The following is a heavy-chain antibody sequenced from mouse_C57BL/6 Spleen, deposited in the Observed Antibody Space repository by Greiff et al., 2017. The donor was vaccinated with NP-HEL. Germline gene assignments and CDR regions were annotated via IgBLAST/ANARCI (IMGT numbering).Heavy chain of an antibody. J-gene: IGHJ2*01. V-gene: IGHV5-4*03. Sequence: EVKLMESGGGLVKPGGSLKLSCAASGFTFSSYAMSWVRQTPEKRLEWVATISDGGSYTYYPDNVKGRFTISRDNAKNNLYLQMSHLKSEDTAMYYCARAPSFWNYWGQGTTLTVSS. CDR3: ARAPSFWNY. CDR2: ISDGGSYT. CDR1: GFTFSSYA. D-gene: IGHD6-1*01.